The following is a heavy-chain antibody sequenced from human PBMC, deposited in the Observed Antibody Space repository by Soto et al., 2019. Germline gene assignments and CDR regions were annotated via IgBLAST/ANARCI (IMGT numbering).Heavy chain of an antibody. CDR2: VYHTGNT. J-gene: IGHJ4*02. D-gene: IGHD4-17*01. V-gene: IGHV4-59*01. CDR3: ARGRYGDYHFDY. CDR1: GVSITPYY. Sequence: SETLSLTFTVSGVSITPYYWTWIRHPPGKGLEWIGYVYHTGNTYYNPSLKSRVTISLDTSKNQVSLRLKSVTAADTAVYYCARGRYGDYHFDYWGKGTLVTVSS.